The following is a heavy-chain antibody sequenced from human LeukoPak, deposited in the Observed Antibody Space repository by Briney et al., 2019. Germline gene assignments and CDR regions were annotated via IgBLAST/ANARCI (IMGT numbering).Heavy chain of an antibody. CDR2: IYYSGST. CDR1: GGSISSYY. J-gene: IGHJ4*02. Sequence: PSETLSLTCTVSGGSISSYYWSWIRQPPAKGLEWIGYIYYSGSTNYNPSLKSRVTISVDTSKNQFSLKLSSVTAADTAVYYCARERSSSWYYFDYWGQGTLVTVSS. CDR3: ARERSSSWYYFDY. D-gene: IGHD6-13*01. V-gene: IGHV4-59*01.